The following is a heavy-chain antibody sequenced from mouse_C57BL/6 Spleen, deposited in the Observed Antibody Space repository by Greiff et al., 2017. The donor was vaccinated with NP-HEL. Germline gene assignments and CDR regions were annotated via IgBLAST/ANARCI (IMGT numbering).Heavy chain of an antibody. CDR3: AITTVVATDAMDY. CDR2: IYPSDSET. CDR1: GYTFTSYW. D-gene: IGHD1-1*01. J-gene: IGHJ4*01. Sequence: QVQLQQPGAELVRPGSSVKLSCKASGYTFTSYWMDWVKQRPGQGLEWIGNIYPSDSETHYNQKFKDKATLTVDKSSSTAYMQLSSLTSEDSAVYYCAITTVVATDAMDYWGQGTSVTVSS. V-gene: IGHV1-61*01.